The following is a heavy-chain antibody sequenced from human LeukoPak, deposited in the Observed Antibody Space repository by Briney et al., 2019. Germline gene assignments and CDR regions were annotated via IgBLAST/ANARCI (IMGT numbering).Heavy chain of an antibody. CDR1: GGSISSYY. Sequence: SETLSLTCTVSGGSISSYYWSWIRQPPGKGLEWIGYIYTSGSTNYNPSLKSRVTISVDTSKNQFSLKLSSVTAADTAVYYCARHGGYCSSTSCYNWFDPWAREPWSPSPQ. D-gene: IGHD2-2*01. V-gene: IGHV4-4*09. J-gene: IGHJ5*02. CDR2: IYTSGST. CDR3: ARHGGYCSSTSCYNWFDP.